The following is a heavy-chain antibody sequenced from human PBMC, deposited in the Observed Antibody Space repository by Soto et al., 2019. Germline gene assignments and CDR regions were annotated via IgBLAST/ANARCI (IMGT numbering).Heavy chain of an antibody. CDR1: GGSISSNSFY. Sequence: SETLSLTCTVSGGSISSNSFYWGWVRQPPEKGLEWIGSISYSGNTYYSPSLKSRVTISVDTSKTQFTLNLASVSAADTAVYYRATQTFGSNAFFDTWGQGALVTVSS. CDR2: ISYSGNT. D-gene: IGHD3-10*01. V-gene: IGHV4-39*01. CDR3: ATQTFGSNAFFDT. J-gene: IGHJ4*02.